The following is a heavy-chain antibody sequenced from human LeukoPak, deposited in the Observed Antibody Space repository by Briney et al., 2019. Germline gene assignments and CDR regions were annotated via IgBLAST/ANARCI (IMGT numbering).Heavy chain of an antibody. CDR2: ISSSSSYI. V-gene: IGHV3-21*01. CDR1: GFTFSSYS. Sequence: GGSLRLSCAASGFTFSSYSMNWVRQAPGKGLEWVSSISSSSSYIYYADSVKGRFTISRDNAKNSLYLQMNSLRAEDTAVYYCARDPGYCSSTSCPWADAFDIWGQGPMVSVSS. D-gene: IGHD2-2*01. CDR3: ARDPGYCSSTSCPWADAFDI. J-gene: IGHJ3*02.